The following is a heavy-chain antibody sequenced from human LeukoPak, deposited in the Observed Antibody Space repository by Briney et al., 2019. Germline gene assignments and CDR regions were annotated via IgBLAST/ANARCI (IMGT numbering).Heavy chain of an antibody. CDR1: GYSFTSYW. D-gene: IGHD5-18*01. Sequence: GESLKISCKGSGYSFTSYWIGWVRQMPGKGLEWMGIIYPGDSDTRYSPSFQGQVTTSADKSISTAYLQWSSLKASDTAMYYCARAVRDSYGNGPFDYWGQGTLVTVSS. CDR3: ARAVRDSYGNGPFDY. J-gene: IGHJ4*02. CDR2: IYPGDSDT. V-gene: IGHV5-51*01.